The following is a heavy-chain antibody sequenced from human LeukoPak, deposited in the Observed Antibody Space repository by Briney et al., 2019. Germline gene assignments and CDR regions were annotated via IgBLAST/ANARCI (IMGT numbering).Heavy chain of an antibody. CDR3: ARVHPHPVYVWGSYRHENYYFDY. Sequence: GGSLRLSCAASGFTVSSNYMSWVRQAPGKGLEWVSVVYSGGSTYYADSVKGRFTISRDNSKNTLYLQMNSLRAEDTAVYYCARVHPHPVYVWGSYRHENYYFDYWGQGTLVTVSS. CDR1: GFTVSSNY. CDR2: VYSGGST. J-gene: IGHJ4*02. D-gene: IGHD3-16*02. V-gene: IGHV3-53*01.